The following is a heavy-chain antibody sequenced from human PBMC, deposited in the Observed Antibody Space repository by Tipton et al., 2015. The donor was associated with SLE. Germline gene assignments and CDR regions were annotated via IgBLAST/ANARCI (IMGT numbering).Heavy chain of an antibody. J-gene: IGHJ6*02. CDR1: GFTFNTYW. V-gene: IGHV3-74*01. D-gene: IGHD3-22*01. CDR3: TKEIRGYYSAQ. Sequence: SLRLSCVASGFTFNTYWMHWVRQAPGKGLMWVSYISSDGTNTRYADSVKGRFTISRDNAKNTVYLQMNSLRREDTAMYFCTKEIRGYYSAQWGQGTTVTVSS. CDR2: ISSDGTNT.